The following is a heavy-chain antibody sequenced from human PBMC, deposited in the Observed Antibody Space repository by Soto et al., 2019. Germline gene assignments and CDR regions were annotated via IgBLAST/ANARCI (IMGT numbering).Heavy chain of an antibody. J-gene: IGHJ4*02. CDR1: GFTFSSYA. CDR3: AKDLAAVAGTYRY. D-gene: IGHD6-19*01. CDR2: ISGSGGST. V-gene: IGHV3-23*01. Sequence: VVSLRISCAASGFTFSSYAMSWVRQAPGKGLEWVSAISGSGGSTYYADSVKGRFTISRDNSKNTLYLQMNSLRAEDTAVYYCAKDLAAVAGTYRYWGQGTLVTVSS.